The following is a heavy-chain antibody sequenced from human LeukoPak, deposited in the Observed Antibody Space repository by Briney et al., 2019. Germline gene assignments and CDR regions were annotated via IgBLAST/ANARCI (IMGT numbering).Heavy chain of an antibody. D-gene: IGHD3-10*01. Sequence: SETLSLTCAVYGGSFSGYYWSWIRQPPGKGLEWIGEINHSGSTNYNPSLKSRVTISVDTSKNQFSLKLSSVTAADTAVYYCARVQVDYGSGSSPRFDYWGQGTLVTVSS. CDR3: ARVQVDYGSGSSPRFDY. V-gene: IGHV4-34*01. CDR2: INHSGST. J-gene: IGHJ4*02. CDR1: GGSFSGYY.